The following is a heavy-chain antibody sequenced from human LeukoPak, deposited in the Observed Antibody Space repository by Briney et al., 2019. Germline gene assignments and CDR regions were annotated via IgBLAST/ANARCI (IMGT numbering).Heavy chain of an antibody. CDR2: IYHSGST. D-gene: IGHD6-25*01. J-gene: IGHJ4*02. CDR1: GGSISSGGYY. V-gene: IGHV4-30-2*01. CDR3: ARDAAKAQLAYFDH. Sequence: SQTLSLTCIVSGGSISSGGYYWGWIRQPPGKGLELIGYIYHSGSTYYNPSLKSRVTISVERSKNQLSLKLSSVIAADTAVYYCARDAAKAQLAYFDHWGQGTLVTVSS.